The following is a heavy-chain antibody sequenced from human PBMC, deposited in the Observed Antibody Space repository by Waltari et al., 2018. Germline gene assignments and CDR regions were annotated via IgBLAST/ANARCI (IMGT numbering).Heavy chain of an antibody. J-gene: IGHJ2*01. CDR1: GGSISSSSYY. CDR2: NHYSWIT. Sequence: QLQLQESGPGLVKPSETLSLTCTVSGGSISSSSYYWGWIRQPPGKGLEWIGSNHYSWITYFNPSLKSRVTISGDTSKNQFSLKLSSVTAADTAVYYCARHPAMTIMLWYFDLWGRGTLVTVSS. D-gene: IGHD2-8*01. V-gene: IGHV4-39*01. CDR3: ARHPAMTIMLWYFDL.